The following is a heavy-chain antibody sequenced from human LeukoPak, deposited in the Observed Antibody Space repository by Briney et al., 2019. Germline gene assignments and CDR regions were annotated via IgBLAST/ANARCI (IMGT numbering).Heavy chain of an antibody. D-gene: IGHD2-2*01. Sequence: PGRSLRLSCAASGFTFSSHAMHWVRQAPGKGLEWVAVISYDGSNKYYADSVKGRFTISRDNSKNTLYLQMNSLRAEDTAVYYCARGAGYADYWGQGTLVTVSS. J-gene: IGHJ4*02. V-gene: IGHV3-30*04. CDR2: ISYDGSNK. CDR3: ARGAGYADY. CDR1: GFTFSSHA.